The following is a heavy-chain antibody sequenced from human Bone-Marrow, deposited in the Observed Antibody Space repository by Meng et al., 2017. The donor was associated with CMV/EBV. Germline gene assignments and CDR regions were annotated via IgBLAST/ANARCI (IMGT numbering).Heavy chain of an antibody. V-gene: IGHV1-46*01. D-gene: IGHD2-2*01. CDR3: ARTHCSSTSCSNYYSYGMDV. CDR2: INPSGGST. Sequence: ASVKVSCKASGYSFMNFHMHWVRQAPGQGLEWMGIINPSGGSTSYAQKFQGRVTMTRDTSTSTVYMELSSLRSEDTAVYSCARTHCSSTSCSNYYSYGMDVWGQGTTVTVSS. J-gene: IGHJ6*02. CDR1: GYSFMNFH.